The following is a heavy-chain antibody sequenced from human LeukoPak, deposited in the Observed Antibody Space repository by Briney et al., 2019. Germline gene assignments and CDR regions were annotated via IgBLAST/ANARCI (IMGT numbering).Heavy chain of an antibody. V-gene: IGHV1-18*01. J-gene: IGHJ5*02. CDR3: ARDSDYGGTGYGDWLDP. CDR1: GYNFISFG. D-gene: IGHD4-23*01. Sequence: ASVKVSCKASGYNFISFGVSWVRQAPGQGVEWMGWISTYTGITHYAEKFQGRVTMTADTSTATAYMELKSLTYDDTAIYYCARDSDYGGTGYGDWLDPWGQGALVIVSS. CDR2: ISTYTGIT.